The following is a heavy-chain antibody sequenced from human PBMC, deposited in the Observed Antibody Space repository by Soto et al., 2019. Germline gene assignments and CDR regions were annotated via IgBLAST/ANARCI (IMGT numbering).Heavy chain of an antibody. V-gene: IGHV3-23*01. CDR1: GFTFSSHD. CDR2: IDNSGTRT. J-gene: IGHJ4*02. CDR3: AKDATRTSGWYYFDY. D-gene: IGHD6-19*01. Sequence: PVGSLRLSCAASGFTFSSHDTAWVRQAPGEGLEWVSGIDNSGTRTYYADSVKGLFTISRDNSKNTLHLQMHSLRAEDTAIYYCAKDATRTSGWYYFDYWGQGTLVTVSS.